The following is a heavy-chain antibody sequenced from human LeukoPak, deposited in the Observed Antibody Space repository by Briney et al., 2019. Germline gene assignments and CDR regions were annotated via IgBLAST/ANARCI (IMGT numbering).Heavy chain of an antibody. Sequence: GGSLRLSCVASGFTFGNYWMSRVRQAPGKGLEWVANIRQDGSDTVYVGSVKGRFTISRDNARNSLYLQMSSLRPEDTAVFYCARMVVVTATPYYFDNWGPGTLVTVSS. D-gene: IGHD2-21*02. CDR3: ARMVVVTATPYYFDN. CDR1: GFTFGNYW. CDR2: IRQDGSDT. V-gene: IGHV3-7*01. J-gene: IGHJ4*02.